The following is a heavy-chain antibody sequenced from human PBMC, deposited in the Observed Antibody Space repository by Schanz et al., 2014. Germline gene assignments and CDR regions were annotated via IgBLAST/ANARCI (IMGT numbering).Heavy chain of an antibody. Sequence: VQLLESGGGLVQPGGSLRLSCAASGFTITNYAMTWVRQAPGKGLEWVANIGYDGSEKYYVDSVKGRFTISRDNSKDTLYLQMSGLTPEDTAVYYCARGPIPIQGVPMDFWGQGTLVTVSS. J-gene: IGHJ4*02. CDR2: IGYDGSEK. D-gene: IGHD3-10*01. CDR3: ARGPIPIQGVPMDF. V-gene: IGHV3-33*08. CDR1: GFTITNYA.